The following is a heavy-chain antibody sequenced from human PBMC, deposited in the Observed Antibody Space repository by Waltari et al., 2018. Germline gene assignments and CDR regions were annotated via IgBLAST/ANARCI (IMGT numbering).Heavy chain of an antibody. CDR1: GYTFTSYS. CDR2: INAGNGNT. J-gene: IGHJ4*02. Sequence: QVQLVQSGAEVKKPGASVKVSCKASGYTFTSYSMHWVRQSPGQRLEWMGWINAGNGNTKYSQKFQGRVTITRDTSASTAYMVLSSLRSEDTAVYYCARDRSSGWVYWGQGTLVTVSS. D-gene: IGHD6-19*01. V-gene: IGHV1-3*01. CDR3: ARDRSSGWVY.